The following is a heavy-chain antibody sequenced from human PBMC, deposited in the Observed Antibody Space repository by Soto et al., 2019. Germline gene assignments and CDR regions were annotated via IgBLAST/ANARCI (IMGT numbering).Heavy chain of an antibody. D-gene: IGHD6-25*01. V-gene: IGHV2-5*02. CDR2: ISWDADK. CDR3: ARIPSGRGWFDP. Sequence: SGPTLVNPTQTLTLTCSFSGFSLSTTGMNVGWIRQPPGKALEWLALISWDADKRYSPSLKSRLTITKDTSKNQVVLTMTNMDPVDTATYYCARIPSGRGWFDPWGQGTLVTVSS. J-gene: IGHJ5*02. CDR1: GFSLSTTGMN.